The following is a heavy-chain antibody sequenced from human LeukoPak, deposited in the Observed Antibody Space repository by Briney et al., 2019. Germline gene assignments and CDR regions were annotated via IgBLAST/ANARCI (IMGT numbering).Heavy chain of an antibody. V-gene: IGHV3-23*01. CDR3: AKDREVTIADYFDY. CDR2: ISGSGGST. CDR1: GFTFSSHA. Sequence: GGSLRLSCAASGFTFSSHAMSWARQAPGKGLEWVSSISGSGGSTYYADSVKGRFTISRDNSKNTLYLQMNSLRGEDTAVYYCAKDREVTIADYFDYWGQGTLVTVSS. J-gene: IGHJ4*02. D-gene: IGHD4-11*01.